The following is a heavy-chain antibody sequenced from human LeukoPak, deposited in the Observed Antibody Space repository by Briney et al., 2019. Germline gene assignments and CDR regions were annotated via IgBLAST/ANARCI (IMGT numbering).Heavy chain of an antibody. Sequence: SETLSLTCTVSGGSISSYYWSWIRQPPGKGLEWIGYIYYSGSTNYNPSLKSRVTISVDTSKNQFSLKLSSVTAADTAVHYCARLVTGYSSGWYPYYFDYWGQGTLVTVSS. D-gene: IGHD6-19*01. CDR3: ARLVTGYSSGWYPYYFDY. V-gene: IGHV4-59*01. CDR1: GGSISSYY. CDR2: IYYSGST. J-gene: IGHJ4*02.